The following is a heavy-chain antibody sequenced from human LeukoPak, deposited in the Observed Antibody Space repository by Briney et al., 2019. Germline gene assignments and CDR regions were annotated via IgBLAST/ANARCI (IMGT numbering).Heavy chain of an antibody. CDR1: GGTFSSYA. D-gene: IGHD6-13*01. CDR2: INPNSGGT. Sequence: ASVKVSCKASGGTFSSYAISWVRQAPGQGLEWMGWINPNSGGTNYAQKFQGRVTMTRDTSISTAYMELSRLRSDDTAVFYCARGRSITAGGILFLYWGQGILVTVSS. J-gene: IGHJ4*02. V-gene: IGHV1-2*02. CDR3: ARGRSITAGGILFLY.